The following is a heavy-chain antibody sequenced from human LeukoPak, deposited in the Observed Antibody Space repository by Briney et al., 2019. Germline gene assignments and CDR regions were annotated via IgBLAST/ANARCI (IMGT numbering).Heavy chain of an antibody. V-gene: IGHV4-34*01. CDR1: GGSFSGYY. D-gene: IGHD6-13*01. CDR2: INHSGST. Sequence: SETLSLTCAVYGGSFSGYYWSWIRQPPGKGLAWIGEINHSGSTNYNPSLKSRVTISVDTSKNQFSLKLSSVTAADTAVYYCARTIAAAGYYYYGMDVWGQGATVTVSS. CDR3: ARTIAAAGYYYYGMDV. J-gene: IGHJ6*02.